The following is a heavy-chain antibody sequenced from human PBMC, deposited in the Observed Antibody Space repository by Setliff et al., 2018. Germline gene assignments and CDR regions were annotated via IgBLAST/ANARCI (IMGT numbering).Heavy chain of an antibody. D-gene: IGHD3-3*01. Sequence: GASVKVSCKASGYTFTTYGISWVRQAPGQGLEWMGIINPSGGSTSYAQKFQGRVTMTRDTSTSTVYMELSSLRSEDTAVYYCARAGNYNFWSGYPPYYYYYGMDVWGQGTMVTVSS. CDR1: GYTFTTYG. CDR2: INPSGGST. J-gene: IGHJ6*02. CDR3: ARAGNYNFWSGYPPYYYYYGMDV. V-gene: IGHV1-46*01.